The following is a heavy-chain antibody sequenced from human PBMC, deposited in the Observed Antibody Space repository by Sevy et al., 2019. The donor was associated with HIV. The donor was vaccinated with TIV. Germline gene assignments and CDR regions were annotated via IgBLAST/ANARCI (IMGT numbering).Heavy chain of an antibody. Sequence: GGSLRLSCAASGFTFSSYSMNWVRQAPGKGLEWVSSISSSSSYIYYADSVKGRFTISRDNAKNSLYLQMNSLRAEDTAVCYCARGKSYGSGRLPPGYWGQGTLVTVSS. CDR1: GFTFSSYS. V-gene: IGHV3-21*01. CDR3: ARGKSYGSGRLPPGY. CDR2: ISSSSSYI. D-gene: IGHD3-10*01. J-gene: IGHJ4*02.